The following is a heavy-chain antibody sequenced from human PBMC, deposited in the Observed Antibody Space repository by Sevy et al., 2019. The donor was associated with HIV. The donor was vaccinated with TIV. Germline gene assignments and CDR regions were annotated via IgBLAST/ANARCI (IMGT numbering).Heavy chain of an antibody. CDR3: ARRVAAAGQGNEYFQH. V-gene: IGHV4-39*01. D-gene: IGHD6-13*01. CDR2: ISYGGST. CDR1: GGSITDKKYY. Sequence: SETLSLTCTVSGGSITDKKYYWAWIRQPPGKGLEWIGSISYGGSTYYNPSLQSRVTLSVDTRKNQFSLNLSSVTAADTAKYYCARRVAAAGQGNEYFQHWGRGTLVTVSS. J-gene: IGHJ1*01.